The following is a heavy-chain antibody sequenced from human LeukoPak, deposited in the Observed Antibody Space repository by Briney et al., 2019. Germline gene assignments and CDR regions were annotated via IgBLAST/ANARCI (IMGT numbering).Heavy chain of an antibody. J-gene: IGHJ4*02. CDR1: GFTFDDYA. Sequence: GRSLRLSCAASGFTFDDYAMHWVRQAPGKGLEWVSGISWNSGSIGYADSVKGRFTISRDNAKNSLYLQMNSLRAEDMALYYCTKESHSSGWKEYYFDDWGQGTLVTVSS. V-gene: IGHV3-9*03. CDR3: TKESHSSGWKEYYFDD. CDR2: ISWNSGSI. D-gene: IGHD6-19*01.